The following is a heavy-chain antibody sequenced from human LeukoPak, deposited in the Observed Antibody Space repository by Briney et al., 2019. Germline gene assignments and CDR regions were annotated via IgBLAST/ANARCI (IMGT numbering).Heavy chain of an antibody. J-gene: IGHJ3*02. CDR1: GGSISRYY. CDR2: IYTSGST. V-gene: IGHV4-4*07. CDR3: AIRSRYYYDSSGYLNDAFDI. D-gene: IGHD3-22*01. Sequence: SETLSLTCTVSGGSISRYYWSWIRQPAGKGLEWIGRIYTSGSTNYNPSLKSRVTMSVDTSKNQFSLKLSSVTAADTAVYYCAIRSRYYYDSSGYLNDAFDIWGQGTMVTVSS.